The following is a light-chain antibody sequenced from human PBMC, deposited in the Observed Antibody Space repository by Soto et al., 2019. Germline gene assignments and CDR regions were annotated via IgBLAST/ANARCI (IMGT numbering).Light chain of an antibody. CDR2: GNS. CDR3: QSYDSSLFVV. V-gene: IGLV1-40*01. Sequence: QSVLTQPPSVSGAPGQRVTISCTGSSSNIGAGYDVHWYQQLPGTAPKLLINGNSNRPSGVPDRFSGSKSGTSASLAITGLQAEDEADYYCQSYDSSLFVVFGGGTKLTVL. J-gene: IGLJ2*01. CDR1: SSNIGAGYD.